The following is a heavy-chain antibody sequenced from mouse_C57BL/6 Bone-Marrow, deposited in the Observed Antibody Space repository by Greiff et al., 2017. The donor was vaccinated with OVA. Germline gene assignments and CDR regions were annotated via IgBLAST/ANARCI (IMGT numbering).Heavy chain of an antibody. V-gene: IGHV2-2*01. D-gene: IGHD2-1*01. J-gene: IGHJ4*01. CDR2: IWSGGST. CDR1: GFSLTSYG. CDR3: APDGKKGYYAMDY. Sequence: VQVVESGPGLVQPSQSLSIPCTVSGFSLTSYGVHWVRQSPGKGLEWLGVIWSGGSTDYNAAFISRLSISKDNSKSQVFFKMNSLQADDTAIYYCAPDGKKGYYAMDYWGQGTSVTVSS.